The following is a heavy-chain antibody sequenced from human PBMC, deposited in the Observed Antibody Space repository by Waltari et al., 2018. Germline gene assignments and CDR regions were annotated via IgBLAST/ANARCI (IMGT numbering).Heavy chain of an antibody. CDR3: ARGRGISGTYSYHFDH. CDR1: GGTFTSYA. D-gene: IGHD3-10*01. V-gene: IGHV1-69*12. Sequence: QVQLVQSGAELKKPGSSVKVSCKASGGTFTSYAVSWVRQAPGQGLEWLGGIIPMFGRTTYAQRFQDRVTFTADESTSTAYMELSSLRSDDTALYYCARGRGISGTYSYHFDHWGQGTLLTVSS. CDR2: IIPMFGRT. J-gene: IGHJ4*02.